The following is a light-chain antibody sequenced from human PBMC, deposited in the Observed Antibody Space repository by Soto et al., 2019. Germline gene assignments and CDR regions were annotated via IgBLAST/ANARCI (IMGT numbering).Light chain of an antibody. V-gene: IGLV2-14*01. Sequence: QSALTQPASVSGSPGQSITISCTGTSSDVGGYNYVSWYQQHPGKAPKLMIYDVSNRPSGVSTRFSGSKSGNTASLTISGLQVEDEADYYCSSYTSSSTLENVFGTGTKVTVL. J-gene: IGLJ1*01. CDR1: SSDVGGYNY. CDR3: SSYTSSSTLENV. CDR2: DVS.